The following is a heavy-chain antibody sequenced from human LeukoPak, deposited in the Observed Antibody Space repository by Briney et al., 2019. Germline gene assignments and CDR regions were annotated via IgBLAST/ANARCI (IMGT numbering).Heavy chain of an antibody. Sequence: PSETLSLTCTVSGGSISSSSYYWGWIRQPPGKGLEWIGSIYYSGSTNYNPSLKSRVTISVDTSKNQFSLKLSSVTAADTAVYYCARTVMVVAATEYYFDYWGQGTLVTVSS. D-gene: IGHD2-15*01. J-gene: IGHJ4*02. CDR1: GGSISSSSYY. CDR2: IYYSGST. V-gene: IGHV4-39*07. CDR3: ARTVMVVAATEYYFDY.